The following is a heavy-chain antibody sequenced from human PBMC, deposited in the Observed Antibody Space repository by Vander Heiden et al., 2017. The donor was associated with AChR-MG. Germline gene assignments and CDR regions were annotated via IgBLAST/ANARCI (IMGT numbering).Heavy chain of an antibody. D-gene: IGHD3-3*01. CDR1: GYTFTSYA. CDR3: ARGGPITIFGVVISPSYYYYYMDV. J-gene: IGHJ6*03. CDR2: MNPNSGNT. V-gene: IGHV1-8*01. Sequence: QVQLVQSGAEVKKPGASVKVSCKASGYTFTSYAIKWVRPATGQGLEWMRWMNPNSGNTGYAQKFQSSVTMTRNTSISTAYMELSSLISEETAVYYCARGGPITIFGVVISPSYYYYYMDVWGKGTPVTVSS.